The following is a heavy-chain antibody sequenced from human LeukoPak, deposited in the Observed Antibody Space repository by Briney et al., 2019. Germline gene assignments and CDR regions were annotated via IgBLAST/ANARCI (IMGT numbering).Heavy chain of an antibody. CDR1: GGSFSSSDYY. V-gene: IGHV4-39*02. J-gene: IGHJ4*02. Sequence: SETLSLTCTVSGGSFSSSDYYWGWIRDSPGKRPQWIGGIYYSGTTYYNPSLKSRVTISVDTSKKQFSLKLSSVTAADTAVYYCARDGTLYRYDSSGYWDYWGQGTLVTVSS. D-gene: IGHD3-22*01. CDR2: IYYSGTT. CDR3: ARDGTLYRYDSSGYWDY.